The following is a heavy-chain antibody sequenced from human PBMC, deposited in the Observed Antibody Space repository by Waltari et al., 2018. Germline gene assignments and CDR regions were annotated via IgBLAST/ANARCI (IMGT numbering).Heavy chain of an antibody. V-gene: IGHV3-48*04. D-gene: IGHD3-10*01. J-gene: IGHJ2*01. CDR3: AGIRRGFWFFDL. CDR2: VSGDSGYI. CDR1: GMTFTTYS. Sequence: EVQLVESGGGLVQPGGSLRLSCAASGMTFTTYSMNWVRQAPGKGLEWISYVSGDSGYIYYADSVRGRFTISRDNAQTSMYLQMNNLRADDTAVYYCAGIRRGFWFFDLWGRGTLVTVSS.